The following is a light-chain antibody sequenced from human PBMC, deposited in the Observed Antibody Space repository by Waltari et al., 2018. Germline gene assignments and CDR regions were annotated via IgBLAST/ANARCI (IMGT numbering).Light chain of an antibody. J-gene: IGLJ3*02. Sequence: QSALTQPASVSGSPGQSITIPCTGTTSDVGGYNYVSWYQQHPGKAPKLMIYDVSNRPSGVSDRFSGSKSGNTASVTISGLQAEDEADYYCSSYTSSSTWVFGGGTKLTVL. CDR3: SSYTSSSTWV. CDR1: TSDVGGYNY. V-gene: IGLV2-14*03. CDR2: DVS.